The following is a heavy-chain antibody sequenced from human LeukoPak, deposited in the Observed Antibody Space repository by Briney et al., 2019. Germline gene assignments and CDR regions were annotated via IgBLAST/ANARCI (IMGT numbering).Heavy chain of an antibody. Sequence: SSQTLSLTCTVSGGSISSGSYYWSWIRQPAGKGLEWIGRIYTSGSTNYNPSLKSRVTISVDTSKNQFSLKLSSVTAADTAVYYCASMARWELQGDGTYWGQGTLVTVSS. V-gene: IGHV4-61*02. D-gene: IGHD1-26*01. CDR1: GGSISSGSYY. J-gene: IGHJ4*02. CDR3: ASMARWELQGDGTY. CDR2: IYTSGST.